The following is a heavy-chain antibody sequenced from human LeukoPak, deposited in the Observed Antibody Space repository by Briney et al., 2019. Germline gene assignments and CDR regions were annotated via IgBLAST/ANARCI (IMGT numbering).Heavy chain of an antibody. J-gene: IGHJ5*02. Sequence: ASVKVSCKASGYNFMTYDINWVRQATGQGLEWMGWMNPKGGNTGYAQKFQGRVTFTRNTSMSTAYMELSSLRSEDTAVYYCARVSYGTYYFDPWGQGTLVTVPS. D-gene: IGHD1-26*01. CDR2: MNPKGGNT. CDR3: ARVSYGTYYFDP. CDR1: GYNFMTYD. V-gene: IGHV1-8*03.